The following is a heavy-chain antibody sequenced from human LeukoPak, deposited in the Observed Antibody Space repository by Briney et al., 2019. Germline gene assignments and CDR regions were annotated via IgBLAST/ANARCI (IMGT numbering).Heavy chain of an antibody. CDR2: ISSSSSYI. CDR3: ARLRQGIVVVPAAIRGGNYYYYMDV. Sequence: GGSLRLSCAASGFTVSSNYMSWVRQAPGKGLEWVSSISSSSSYIYYADSVKGRFTISRDNAKNSLYLQMNSLRAEDTAVYYCARLRQGIVVVPAAIRGGNYYYYMDVWGKGTTVTVSS. V-gene: IGHV3-21*01. CDR1: GFTVSSNY. D-gene: IGHD2-2*02. J-gene: IGHJ6*03.